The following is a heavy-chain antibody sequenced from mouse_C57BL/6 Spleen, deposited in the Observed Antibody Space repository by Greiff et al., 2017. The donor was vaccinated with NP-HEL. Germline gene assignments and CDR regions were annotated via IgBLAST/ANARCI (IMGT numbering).Heavy chain of an antibody. CDR2: IDPSDSET. Sequence: VQLQQPGAELVRPGSSVKLSCKASGYTFTSYWMHWVKQRPIQGLEWIGNIDPSDSETHYTQKFKDKATLTVDKSSSTAYMQLSSLTSEDSAVYYCARGGLDGYGDYWGQGTTLTVSS. D-gene: IGHD2-3*01. V-gene: IGHV1-52*01. J-gene: IGHJ2*01. CDR3: ARGGLDGYGDY. CDR1: GYTFTSYW.